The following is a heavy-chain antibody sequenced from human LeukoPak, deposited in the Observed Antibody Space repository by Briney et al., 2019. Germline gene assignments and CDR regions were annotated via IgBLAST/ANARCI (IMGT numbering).Heavy chain of an antibody. J-gene: IGHJ4*02. CDR3: AREVDY. Sequence: GGSLRLSFAASGFTFSSYSMNWVRQAPGKGLDGVSSIIRSSSYIYYPDSLKGGFTISRDNAKNSLYLQMNSLRAEDTAVYYCAREVDYWGQGTLVTVSS. V-gene: IGHV3-21*01. CDR1: GFTFSSYS. CDR2: IIRSSSYI.